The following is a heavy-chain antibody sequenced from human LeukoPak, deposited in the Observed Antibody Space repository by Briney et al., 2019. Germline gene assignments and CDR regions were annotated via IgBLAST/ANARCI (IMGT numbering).Heavy chain of an antibody. CDR3: ARNQPPRYCSGGSCYSLADY. CDR2: IIPIFGTA. CDR1: GGTFSSYA. Sequence: SVTVSCKASGGTFSSYAISWVRQAPGQGLEWMGGIIPIFGTANYAQKFQGGVTITADKSTSTAYMELSSLRSEDTAVYYCARNQPPRYCSGGSCYSLADYWGQGTLVTVSS. D-gene: IGHD2-15*01. V-gene: IGHV1-69*06. J-gene: IGHJ4*02.